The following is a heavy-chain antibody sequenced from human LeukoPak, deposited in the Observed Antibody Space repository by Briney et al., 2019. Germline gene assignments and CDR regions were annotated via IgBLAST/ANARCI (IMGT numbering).Heavy chain of an antibody. Sequence: SETLSLTCAVYGGSFSGYYWSWIRQPPGKGLEWIGEINHSGSTAYNPPLNSRVTISVDTSTNPFSLKLSSVTAAATAVYYCARSFTVPVRRYNSFDPWGQGTLVTVSS. CDR2: INHSGST. CDR3: ARSFTVPVRRYNSFDP. CDR1: GGSFSGYY. D-gene: IGHD4-11*01. J-gene: IGHJ5*02. V-gene: IGHV4-34*01.